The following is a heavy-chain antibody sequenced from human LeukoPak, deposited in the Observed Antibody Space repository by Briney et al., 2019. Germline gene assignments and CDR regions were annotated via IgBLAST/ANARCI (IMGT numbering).Heavy chain of an antibody. CDR2: ISSSSSYI. J-gene: IGHJ4*02. CDR3: ARDLRQGN. Sequence: PGGSLTPSCAASGFTFSSYSMNWLRQAPGKGLEWVSSISSSSSYIYYADSVKGRFTISRDNAKNSLYLQMNSLRAEDTAVYYCARDLRQGNWGQGTLVTVSS. CDR1: GFTFSSYS. V-gene: IGHV3-21*01. D-gene: IGHD3-10*01.